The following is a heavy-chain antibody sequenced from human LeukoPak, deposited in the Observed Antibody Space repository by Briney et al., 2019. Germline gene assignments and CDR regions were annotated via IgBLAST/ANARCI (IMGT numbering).Heavy chain of an antibody. CDR2: INWNGGLT. CDR1: GFTFDDYG. V-gene: IGHV3-20*04. CDR3: ARVSYDSLAY. D-gene: IGHD3-22*01. Sequence: GGSLRLSCAASGFTFDDYGMTWVRQGPGKGLEWVSGINWNGGLTDYADSVKDRFTISRDNAKNSLYLQMNSLRAEDTALYYCARVSYDSLAYWGQGTLVTVSS. J-gene: IGHJ4*02.